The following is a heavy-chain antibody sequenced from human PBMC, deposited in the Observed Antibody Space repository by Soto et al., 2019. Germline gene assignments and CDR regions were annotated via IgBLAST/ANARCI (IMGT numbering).Heavy chain of an antibody. CDR1: GGSISSYY. CDR3: ARERYVVAATRSYYYYMGV. V-gene: IGHV4-59*01. CDR2: IYYSGST. J-gene: IGHJ6*03. D-gene: IGHD2-15*01. Sequence: SETLSLTCTVSGGSISSYYWSWIRQPPGKGLEWIGYIYYSGSTNYNPSLKSRVTISVDPSKNQFSLKLSSVTAADTAVYYCARERYVVAATRSYYYYMGVWGKGTTVTVSS.